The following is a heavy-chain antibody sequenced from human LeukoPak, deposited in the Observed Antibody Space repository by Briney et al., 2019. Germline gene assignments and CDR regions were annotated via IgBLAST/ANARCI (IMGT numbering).Heavy chain of an antibody. CDR2: IKQDGSEK. CDR3: ARIGSGWSIDC. J-gene: IGHJ4*02. Sequence: GGSLRLSCAASGFTFSSYWMSWVRQAPGKGLEWVANIKQDGSEKYYVDSVKGRFTISRDNAKNSLYPQMNSLRAEDTAVYYCARIGSGWSIDCWGQGTLVTVSS. CDR1: GFTFSSYW. V-gene: IGHV3-7*01. D-gene: IGHD6-19*01.